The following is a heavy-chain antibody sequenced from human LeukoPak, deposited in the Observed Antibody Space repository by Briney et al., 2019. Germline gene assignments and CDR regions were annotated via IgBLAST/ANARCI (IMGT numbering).Heavy chain of an antibody. D-gene: IGHD4-17*01. CDR2: ISAYNGDT. J-gene: IGHJ4*02. CDR3: ARRGDYEYYFDY. V-gene: IGHV1-18*01. Sequence: SVKVSFKASFYTFTCYGFSWVRQAPARGLDWVGWISAYNGDTNYAQKLQGRITMTTDTSASTAYMELRSLRSDQTAVYYCARRGDYEYYFDYWGQGTLVTVSS. CDR1: FYTFTCYG.